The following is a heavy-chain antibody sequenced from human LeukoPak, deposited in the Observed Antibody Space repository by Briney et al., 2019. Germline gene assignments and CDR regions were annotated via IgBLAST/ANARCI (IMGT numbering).Heavy chain of an antibody. V-gene: IGHV3-43*01. CDR1: GFTFDDYT. CDR2: ISWDGGST. CDR3: AKEGRAAALYWYFDL. Sequence: GGSLRLSCAASGFTFDDYTMHWVRQAPGKGLEWVSLISWDGGSTYYADSVKGRFTISRDNSKNSLYLQMNSLRTEDTALYYCAKEGRAAALYWYFDLWGRGTLVTVSS. J-gene: IGHJ2*01. D-gene: IGHD6-13*01.